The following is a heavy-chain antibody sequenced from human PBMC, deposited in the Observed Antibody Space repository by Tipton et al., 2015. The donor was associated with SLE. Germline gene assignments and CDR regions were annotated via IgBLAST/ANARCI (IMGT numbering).Heavy chain of an antibody. Sequence: TLSLTCNVSGVSITSGGYYWSWICQRPGTGPEWIGTVYYNVRTYDNPSLKSRMTMSLDTSKNQLSLNLSSMTAADTAVYFCARAGGNSLALHVWGQGTMVTVSS. D-gene: IGHD4-23*01. CDR2: VYYNVRT. V-gene: IGHV4-31*03. J-gene: IGHJ3*01. CDR3: ARAGGNSLALHV. CDR1: GVSITSGGYY.